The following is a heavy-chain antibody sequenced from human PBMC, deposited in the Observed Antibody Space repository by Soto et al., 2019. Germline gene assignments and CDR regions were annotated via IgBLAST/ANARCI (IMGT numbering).Heavy chain of an antibody. CDR3: ASLGTVTTTYYYYGMDV. J-gene: IGHJ6*02. V-gene: IGHV4-59*08. D-gene: IGHD4-17*01. Sequence: QVQLQESGPGLVKPSETLSLTCTVSGGSISSYYWSWIRQPPGKGLEWIGYIYYSGSTNYNPSLKGRVTISVDTSKNQFSLKLSSVTAADTAVYYCASLGTVTTTYYYYGMDVWGQGTTVTVSS. CDR1: GGSISSYY. CDR2: IYYSGST.